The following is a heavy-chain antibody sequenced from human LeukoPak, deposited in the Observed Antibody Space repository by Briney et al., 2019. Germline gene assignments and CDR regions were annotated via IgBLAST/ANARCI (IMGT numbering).Heavy chain of an antibody. J-gene: IGHJ4*02. Sequence: PGGSLRFSCAASGFTVSSNYMSWVRQAPGKGLEWVGRIKSKTDGGTTDYAAPVKGRFTISRDDSKNTLYLQMNSLKTEDTAVYYCTTDDYDSSGKKFDYWGQGTLVTVSS. CDR2: IKSKTDGGTT. V-gene: IGHV3-15*01. CDR3: TTDDYDSSGKKFDY. D-gene: IGHD3-22*01. CDR1: GFTVSSNY.